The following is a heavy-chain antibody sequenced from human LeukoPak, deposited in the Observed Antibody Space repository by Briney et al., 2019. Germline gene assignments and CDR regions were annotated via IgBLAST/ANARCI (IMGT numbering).Heavy chain of an antibody. CDR1: GGSISSYY. CDR2: IYYSGST. D-gene: IGHD3-10*01. CDR3: ARDRRDYQLLWFGENSHYYFDY. J-gene: IGHJ4*02. Sequence: SETLSLTCTVSGGSISSYYWSWIRQPPGKGLEWIGYIYYSGSTNYNPSLKSRVTISVDTSKNQFSLKLSSVTAADTAVYYCARDRRDYQLLWFGENSHYYFDYWGQGTLVTVSS. V-gene: IGHV4-59*01.